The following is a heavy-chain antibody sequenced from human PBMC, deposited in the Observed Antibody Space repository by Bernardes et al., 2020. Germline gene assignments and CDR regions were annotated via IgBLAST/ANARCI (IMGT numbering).Heavy chain of an antibody. D-gene: IGHD5-12*01. CDR1: GVSITSSNW. J-gene: IGHJ5*01. CDR2: IIHSGST. Sequence: SETLSLTCVVSGVSITSSNWWSWVRQPPGKGLEWIGEIIHSGSTNYNPSLKSRLTISLDKSKNQFSLSLSSVTAADTAVYYCARVGNIGPSSADSWGQGILVTVSS. V-gene: IGHV4-4*02. CDR3: ARVGNIGPSSADS.